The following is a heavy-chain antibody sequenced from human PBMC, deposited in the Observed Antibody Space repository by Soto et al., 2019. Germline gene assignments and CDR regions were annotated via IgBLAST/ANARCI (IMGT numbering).Heavy chain of an antibody. CDR3: ARVYGGSGYYYYYYYGMDV. Sequence: GGSLRLSCAASGFTFSSYSMNWVRQAPGKGLEWVSSISSSSSYIYYADSVKGRFTISRDNAKNSLYLQMNSLRAEDTAVYYCARVYGGSGYYYYYYYGMDVWGQGTTVTVSS. CDR2: ISSSSSYI. V-gene: IGHV3-21*01. CDR1: GFTFSSYS. J-gene: IGHJ6*02. D-gene: IGHD3-22*01.